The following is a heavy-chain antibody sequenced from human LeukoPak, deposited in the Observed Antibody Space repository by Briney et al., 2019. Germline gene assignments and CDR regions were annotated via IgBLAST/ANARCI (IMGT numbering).Heavy chain of an antibody. Sequence: GGSLRLSCAASGFTVSSNYMSWVRQAPGKGLEWVSVIYGGGSTYYADSVKGRFTISRDNSKNTLYPQMNSLRAEDTAVYYCTVTTTVTLAEYFQHWGQGTLVTVSS. V-gene: IGHV3-66*01. J-gene: IGHJ1*01. CDR2: IYGGGST. CDR1: GFTVSSNY. D-gene: IGHD4-17*01. CDR3: TVTTTVTLAEYFQH.